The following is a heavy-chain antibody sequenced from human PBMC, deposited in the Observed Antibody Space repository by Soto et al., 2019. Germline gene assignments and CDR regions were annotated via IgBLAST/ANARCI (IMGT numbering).Heavy chain of an antibody. CDR2: ISYDGSNK. CDR1: GFTFSSYG. J-gene: IGHJ3*02. CDR3: AKKMITFGGVIVHDAFDI. V-gene: IGHV3-30*18. D-gene: IGHD3-16*02. Sequence: PGGSLRLSCAASGFTFSSYGMHWVRQAPGKGLEWVAVISYDGSNKYYADSVKGRFTISRDNSKNTLYLQMNSLRAEDTAVYYCAKKMITFGGVIVHDAFDIWGQGTMVTVSS.